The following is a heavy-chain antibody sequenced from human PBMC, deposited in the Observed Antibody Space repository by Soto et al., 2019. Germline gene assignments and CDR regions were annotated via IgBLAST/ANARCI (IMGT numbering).Heavy chain of an antibody. J-gene: IGHJ4*02. Sequence: QMVQSGSEVKKPGASVKVSCKASGYSFTGYYIYWVREVRGQGHESMGRMNPNTGGANYAQKFQDRSTMTRDTSISTGYMELSGLRSDDTGTYFCARALRRHLVTLWGQGDMVTVSS. CDR2: MNPNTGGA. D-gene: IGHD6-13*01. V-gene: IGHV1-2*05. CDR3: ARALRRHLVTL. CDR1: GYSFTGYY.